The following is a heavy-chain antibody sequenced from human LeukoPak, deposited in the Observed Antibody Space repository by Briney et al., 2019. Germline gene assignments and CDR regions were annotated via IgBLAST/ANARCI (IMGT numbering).Heavy chain of an antibody. V-gene: IGHV4-31*03. CDR2: IYYSGST. D-gene: IGHD4-17*01. CDR1: GGSISSGGYY. CDR3: ARVTVTTPDIDY. Sequence: SQTLSLTCTVSGGSISSGGYYWSWIRQHPGKGLEWIGYIYYSGSTYYNPSLKSRVTISVDTSKNQFSLKLSSVTAADTAVYYCARVTVTTPDIDYWGQGTLVTVSS. J-gene: IGHJ4*02.